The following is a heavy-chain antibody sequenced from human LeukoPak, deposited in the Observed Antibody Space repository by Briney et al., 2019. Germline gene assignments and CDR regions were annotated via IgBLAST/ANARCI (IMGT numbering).Heavy chain of an antibody. CDR3: ARDRTHYFGSGSQNWYFDL. J-gene: IGHJ2*01. CDR2: INPNSGGT. CDR1: GYTFTVYY. D-gene: IGHD3-10*01. Sequence: GASVRVSCTASGYTFTVYYIHWVRQAPGQGLEWMGWINPNSGGTKSAQKFQGRVTMTRDTSISTAYMELSRLISDDTAVYYCARDRTHYFGSGSQNWYFDLWGRGTLVTVSS. V-gene: IGHV1-2*02.